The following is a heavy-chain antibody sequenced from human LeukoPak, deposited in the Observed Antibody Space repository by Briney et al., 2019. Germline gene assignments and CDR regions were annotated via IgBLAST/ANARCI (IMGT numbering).Heavy chain of an antibody. CDR3: AKDIGRYCSSTSCKYYFDY. Sequence: GGSLRLSCAASGFTFSSYGMHWVRQAPGKGREWVAFIRYDGSNKYYADSVKGRFTISRDNSKNTLYLQMNSLRAEDTAVYYCAKDIGRYCSSTSCKYYFDYWGQGTLVTVSS. J-gene: IGHJ4*02. CDR1: GFTFSSYG. V-gene: IGHV3-30*02. CDR2: IRYDGSNK. D-gene: IGHD2-2*01.